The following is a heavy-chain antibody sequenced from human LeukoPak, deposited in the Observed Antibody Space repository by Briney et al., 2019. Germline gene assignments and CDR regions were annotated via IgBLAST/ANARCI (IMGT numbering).Heavy chain of an antibody. Sequence: SETLSLTCTVSGGSIDSTRYHWGWIRQPPGKGLEWIGSIYYSGSTYYNPSLKGRVTISVDTSKNQFSLKLSSVTAADTAVLYCERVVATIYYYYYYYMDVWGKGTTVTVSS. V-gene: IGHV4-39*01. D-gene: IGHD5-12*01. CDR3: ERVVATIYYYYYYYMDV. CDR2: IYYSGST. J-gene: IGHJ6*03. CDR1: GGSIDSTRYH.